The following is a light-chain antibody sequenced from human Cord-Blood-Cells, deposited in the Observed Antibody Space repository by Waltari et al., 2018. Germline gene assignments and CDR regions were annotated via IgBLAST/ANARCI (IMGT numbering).Light chain of an antibody. CDR3: QQSYSTPRLT. V-gene: IGKV1-39*01. J-gene: IGKJ4*01. Sequence: DIQMTQFPSSLSASVGDRVNITCRASQSISSVLNWYQQKPVKAPKLLIDAASSLQSGVPSRFSGSGSGTDFPLTISSLRPEDFATYSCQQSYSTPRLTVGGGTKVEIK. CDR2: AAS. CDR1: QSISSV.